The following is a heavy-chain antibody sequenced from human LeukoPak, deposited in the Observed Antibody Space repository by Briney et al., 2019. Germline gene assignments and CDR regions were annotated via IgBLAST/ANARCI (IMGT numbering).Heavy chain of an antibody. CDR3: ARQPDTPGNLYYFDY. CDR2: INHSEST. D-gene: IGHD2-15*01. V-gene: IGHV4-34*01. J-gene: IGHJ4*02. CDR1: GGSFSGYY. Sequence: ASETLSLTCAVYGGSFSGYYWSWIRQPPGKGLEWIGEINHSESTNYNPSLKSRVTISVDTSKNQFSLKLSSVTAADTAVYYCARQPDTPGNLYYFDYWGQGTLVTVSS.